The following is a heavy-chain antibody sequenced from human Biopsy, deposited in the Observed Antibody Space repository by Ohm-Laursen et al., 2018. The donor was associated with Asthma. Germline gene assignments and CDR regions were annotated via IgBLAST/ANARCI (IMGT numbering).Heavy chain of an antibody. CDR3: ARDYYDFWNRSVYTYFGMDV. Sequence: TLSLTWTVSGGSMSSSSYYWTWVRQRPGKGLEWIGNIYHRGNTKYNPSLKSRLSFSVDTSKNQFSLKLSSVTAADTAIYFCARDYYDFWNRSVYTYFGMDVWGRGTTVVVSS. J-gene: IGHJ6*02. V-gene: IGHV4-31*02. CDR2: IYHRGNT. D-gene: IGHD3-3*01. CDR1: GGSMSSSSYY.